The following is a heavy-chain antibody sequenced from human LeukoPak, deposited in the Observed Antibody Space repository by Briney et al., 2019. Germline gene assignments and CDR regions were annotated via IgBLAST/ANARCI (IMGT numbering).Heavy chain of an antibody. Sequence: ASVKVSCKVSGYTLTELSMHWVRQAPGKGLEWMGGFDPEDGETIYAQKFQGGVTITADKSTSTAYMELSGLRSEDTAVYYCAREGYYDNSGLNAFDVWGQGTMVTVSS. CDR2: FDPEDGET. V-gene: IGHV1-24*01. D-gene: IGHD3-22*01. CDR1: GYTLTELS. J-gene: IGHJ3*01. CDR3: AREGYYDNSGLNAFDV.